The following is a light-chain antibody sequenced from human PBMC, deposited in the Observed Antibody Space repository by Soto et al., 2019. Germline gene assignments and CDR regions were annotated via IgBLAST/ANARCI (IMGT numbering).Light chain of an antibody. CDR3: QQYGSSST. V-gene: IGKV3-20*01. J-gene: IGKJ5*01. CDR2: GAS. Sequence: EIVLTQSPGTLSLSPGERVTLSCRASQSVSSSYVAWYQQKPGQPPRLLIYGASSRATGIPDRFSGSGSGTDFTLTISRLEPEDFAVYYRQQYGSSSTFGQGTRLEIK. CDR1: QSVSSSY.